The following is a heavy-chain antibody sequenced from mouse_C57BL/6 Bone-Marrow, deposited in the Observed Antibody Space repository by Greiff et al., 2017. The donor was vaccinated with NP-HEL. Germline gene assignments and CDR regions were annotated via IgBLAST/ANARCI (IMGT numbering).Heavy chain of an antibody. D-gene: IGHD1-1*01. Sequence: EVQLQESGAELVRPGASVKLSCTASGFNIKDDYMHWVKQRPEQGLEWIGWIDPENGDTEYASKFQGKATITADTSSNTAYLQLSSLTSEDTAGYYCTFYYYGSSYFDYWGQGTTLTVSS. CDR3: TFYYYGSSYFDY. CDR1: GFNIKDDY. V-gene: IGHV14-4*01. CDR2: IDPENGDT. J-gene: IGHJ2*01.